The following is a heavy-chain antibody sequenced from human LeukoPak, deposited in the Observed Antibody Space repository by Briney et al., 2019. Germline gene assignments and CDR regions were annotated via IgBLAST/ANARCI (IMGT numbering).Heavy chain of an antibody. CDR1: GGSISSSSYY. J-gene: IGHJ4*02. V-gene: IGHV4-39*07. Sequence: SETLSLTCTVSGGSISSSSYYWGWIRQPPGKGLEWIGGIYSSGSTYYNPSLKSRVTISVDTSKNQFSLKLSSVTAADTAVYYCAQGAPNIPIVGATRGGYYFDYWGQGTLVTVSS. D-gene: IGHD1-26*01. CDR2: IYSSGST. CDR3: AQGAPNIPIVGATRGGYYFDY.